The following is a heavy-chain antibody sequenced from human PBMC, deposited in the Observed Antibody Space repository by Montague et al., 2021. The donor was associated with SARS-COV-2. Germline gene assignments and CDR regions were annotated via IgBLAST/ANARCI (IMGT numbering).Heavy chain of an antibody. CDR3: ATEMPAYDVFDI. CDR2: IYNTGRT. J-gene: IGHJ3*02. V-gene: IGHV4-61*08. Sequence: SETLSLTCTVSGGSVTSGDYYWTWIRQPPGKGLEWIGYIYNTGRTNYXPSLKSRVTISMDTSKNQFSLKVDSVSAADTAVYYCATEMPAYDVFDIWGQGTMVTVSS. D-gene: IGHD2-2*01. CDR1: GGSVTSGDYY.